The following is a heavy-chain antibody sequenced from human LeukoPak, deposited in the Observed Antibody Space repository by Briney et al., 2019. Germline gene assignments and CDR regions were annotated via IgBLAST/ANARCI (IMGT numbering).Heavy chain of an antibody. CDR2: ISGSGGST. CDR3: ARGRYCSGGSCSGSYFDY. D-gene: IGHD2-15*01. J-gene: IGHJ4*02. CDR1: GFTFDDYA. Sequence: GGSLRLSCAASGFTFDDYAMHWVRQAPGKGLEWVSGISGSGGSTYYADSVKGRFTISRDNSKNTLYLQMNSLRAEDTALYYCARGRYCSGGSCSGSYFDYWGQGTLVTVSS. V-gene: IGHV3-23*01.